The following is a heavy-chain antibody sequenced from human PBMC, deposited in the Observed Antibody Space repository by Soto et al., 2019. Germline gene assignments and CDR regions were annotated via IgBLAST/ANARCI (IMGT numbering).Heavy chain of an antibody. J-gene: IGHJ4*02. CDR3: ARLQIEVAGTN. CDR1: GYTFSDYY. D-gene: IGHD6-19*01. CDR2: INANSGGT. Sequence: QVQLVQSGAEVKKPGASVKVSCKASGYTFSDYYMHWVRQAPGQGLEWMGWINANSGGTTYAKKFQGRVTMTRDTSISTAYMELSSLSSDDTAIYYCARLQIEVAGTNWGQGTLVTVSS. V-gene: IGHV1-2*02.